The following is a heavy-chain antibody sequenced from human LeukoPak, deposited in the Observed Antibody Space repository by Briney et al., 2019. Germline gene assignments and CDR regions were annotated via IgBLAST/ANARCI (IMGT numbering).Heavy chain of an antibody. V-gene: IGHV4-39*07. CDR1: GGSISSSSYY. D-gene: IGHD3-22*01. CDR2: IYYSGST. CDR3: ARDRGGYCDY. Sequence: SETLSLTCTVSGGSISSSSYYWGWIRQPPGKGLEWIGSIYYSGSTYYNPSLKSRVTISVDTSKNQFSLKLSSVTAADTAVYYCARDRGGYCDYWGQGTLVTVSS. J-gene: IGHJ4*02.